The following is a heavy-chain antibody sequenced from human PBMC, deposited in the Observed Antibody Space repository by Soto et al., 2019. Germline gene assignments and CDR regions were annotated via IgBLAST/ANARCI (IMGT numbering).Heavy chain of an antibody. CDR1: GFTFSHYA. CDR3: AKVAYCSSISCYDAFDI. J-gene: IGHJ3*02. D-gene: IGHD2-2*01. CDR2: ISGGGGDT. Sequence: GGSLRLSCAASGFTFSHYAMSWVRQAPGKGLEWVSVISGGGGDTLYADSVKGRFAISRDNSKNTLDLQMNSLRAEDTAVYYCAKVAYCSSISCYDAFDIWGQGTMVTVSS. V-gene: IGHV3-23*01.